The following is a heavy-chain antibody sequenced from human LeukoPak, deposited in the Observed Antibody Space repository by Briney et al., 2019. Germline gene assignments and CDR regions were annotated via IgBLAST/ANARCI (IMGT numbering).Heavy chain of an antibody. J-gene: IGHJ6*03. V-gene: IGHV4-59*01. CDR1: GGSISDDY. Sequence: SETLSLTCTVSGGSISDDYWNWIRQPPGKGLEWIGHIYYSGNTDYNPSLKSRVTISVDRSKNQFSLKVNSVTAADTAVYYRARDVYTRRRNHYYYYMDVWGKGTTVAVSS. D-gene: IGHD3-16*01. CDR3: ARDVYTRRRNHYYYYMDV. CDR2: IYYSGNT.